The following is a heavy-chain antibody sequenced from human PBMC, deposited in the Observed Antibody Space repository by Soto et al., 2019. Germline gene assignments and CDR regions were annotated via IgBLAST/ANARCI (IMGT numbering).Heavy chain of an antibody. CDR1: GGSISSGDYY. CDR3: ARVSYGGNPGYFQH. D-gene: IGHD4-17*01. Sequence: PSETLSLTCTVSGGSISSGDYYWSWIRQPPGKGLEWIGYIYYSGSTYYNPSLKSRVTISVDTSKNQFSLKLSSVTAADTAVYYCARVSYGGNPGYFQHWGQGTLVTVSS. V-gene: IGHV4-30-4*01. J-gene: IGHJ1*01. CDR2: IYYSGST.